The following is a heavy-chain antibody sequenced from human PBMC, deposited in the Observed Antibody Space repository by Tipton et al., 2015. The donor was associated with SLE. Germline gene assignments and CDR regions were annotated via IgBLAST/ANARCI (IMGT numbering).Heavy chain of an antibody. Sequence: SLRLSCAASGFTFSSYGMHWVRQAPGKGLEWVAFIRYDGSNKYYADSVKGRFTISRDNSKNTLYLQMNSLRAEDTAVYYCAKEAFWSGLYYYGMDVWGQGTTVTVSS. CDR1: GFTFSSYG. J-gene: IGHJ6*02. V-gene: IGHV3-30*02. CDR2: IRYDGSNK. D-gene: IGHD3-3*01. CDR3: AKEAFWSGLYYYGMDV.